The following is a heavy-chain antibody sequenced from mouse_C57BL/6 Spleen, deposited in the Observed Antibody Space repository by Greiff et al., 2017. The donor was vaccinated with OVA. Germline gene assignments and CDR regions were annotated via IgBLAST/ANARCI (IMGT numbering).Heavy chain of an antibody. Sequence: EVKLVESGGGLVQPGGSLSLSCAASGFTFTDYYMSWVRQPPGKALEWLGFISNKANGYTTEYSASVKGRFTISRDNSQSILYLQMNALRAEDSATYYCARSKLPYYFDYWGQGTTLTVSS. V-gene: IGHV7-3*01. CDR3: ARSKLPYYFDY. J-gene: IGHJ2*01. CDR2: ISNKANGYTT. CDR1: GFTFTDYY.